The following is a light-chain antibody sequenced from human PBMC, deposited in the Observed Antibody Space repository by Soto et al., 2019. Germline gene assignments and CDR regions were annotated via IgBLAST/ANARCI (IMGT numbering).Light chain of an antibody. CDR2: GAS. J-gene: IGKJ5*01. CDR3: QQRSNWLIT. Sequence: EILLTQSPATLSVSPGERVTLSCRASESVDINLAWYQQKPGQAPRLLIYGASTRATDMPGTFSGRGSGTEFTLTISSLQSEDFAVYYCQQRSNWLITFGQGTRLEIK. CDR1: ESVDIN. V-gene: IGKV3-15*01.